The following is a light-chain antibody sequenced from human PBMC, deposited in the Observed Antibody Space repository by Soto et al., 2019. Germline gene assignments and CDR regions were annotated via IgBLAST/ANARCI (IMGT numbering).Light chain of an antibody. CDR3: QTWGTGIQV. CDR1: SGHSSYA. J-gene: IGLJ3*02. CDR2: LNGDGSH. V-gene: IGLV4-69*01. Sequence: QAVVTQSPSASASLGASVKLTCTLTSGHSSYAIAWHQQQPEKGPRYLMNLNGDGSHNKGDGIPDRFSGSSSGAERYLTISSLQSEDEADYYCQTWGTGIQVFGGGTKVTVL.